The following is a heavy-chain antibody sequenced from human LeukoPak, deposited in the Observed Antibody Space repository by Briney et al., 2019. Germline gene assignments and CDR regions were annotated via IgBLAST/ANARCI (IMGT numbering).Heavy chain of an antibody. Sequence: PGGSLRLSCAASGFTFSGYGMHWVRQAPGKGLEWVAVISSDGADKYYADSVKGRFTISRDNSKNTLYLQMNSLRPEDTAVYYCGKAGEDYYDKTAAPYWGQGTLVTVSS. D-gene: IGHD3-22*01. CDR1: GFTFSGYG. CDR2: ISSDGADK. V-gene: IGHV3-30*18. J-gene: IGHJ4*02. CDR3: GKAGEDYYDKTAAPY.